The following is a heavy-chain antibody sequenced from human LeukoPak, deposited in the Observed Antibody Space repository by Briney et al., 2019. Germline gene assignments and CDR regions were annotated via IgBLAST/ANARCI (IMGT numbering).Heavy chain of an antibody. J-gene: IGHJ4*02. CDR3: TRLVGSGWYYFDY. Sequence: ASVKVSCKASGYTFTNYYLHWVRQAPGQGLEWMGIINPSGGSTSYAQKFQGRVTMTTDTSTSTAYLEVRSLTSGDTAVYYCTRLVGSGWYYFDYWGQGTLVTVSS. D-gene: IGHD6-19*01. CDR2: INPSGGST. CDR1: GYTFTNYY. V-gene: IGHV1-46*01.